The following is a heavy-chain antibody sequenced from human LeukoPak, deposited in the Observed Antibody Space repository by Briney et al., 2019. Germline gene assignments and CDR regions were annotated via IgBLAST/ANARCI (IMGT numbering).Heavy chain of an antibody. CDR2: IKSKTDGGTT. J-gene: IGHJ4*02. CDR3: AKDPAPFEYSSSVDY. CDR1: GFIFSNAW. D-gene: IGHD6-6*01. Sequence: TGGSLRLSCVAAGFIFSNAWMSWVRQAPGKGLEWVGRIKSKTDGGTTDYAAPVKGRFTISRDDSKNTLYLQMNSLRAEDTAVYYCAKDPAPFEYSSSVDYWGQGTLVTVSS. V-gene: IGHV3-15*01.